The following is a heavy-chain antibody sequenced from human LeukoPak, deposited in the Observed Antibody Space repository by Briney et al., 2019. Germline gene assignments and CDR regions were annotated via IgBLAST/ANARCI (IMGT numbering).Heavy chain of an antibody. CDR1: GYTFTSYD. CDR3: ARVGPQKVNDY. V-gene: IGHV1-8*01. Sequence: VASVKVSCKASGYTFTSYDINWVRQATGQGLEWMGWMNPNSGNTGYAQRFQGRVTMTRNTSISTAYMELSSLRSGDTAVYYCARVGPQKVNDYWGQGTLVTVSS. J-gene: IGHJ4*02. D-gene: IGHD3-22*01. CDR2: MNPNSGNT.